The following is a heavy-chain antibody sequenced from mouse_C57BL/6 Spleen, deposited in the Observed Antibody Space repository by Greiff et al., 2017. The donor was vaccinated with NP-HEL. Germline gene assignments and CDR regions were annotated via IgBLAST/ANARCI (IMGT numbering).Heavy chain of an antibody. CDR3: ARAYYSNRGYFDY. V-gene: IGHV14-2*01. J-gene: IGHJ2*01. Sequence: EVQLQQSGAELVKPGASVKLSCTASGFNITDYYMHWVKQRTEQGLAWLGRIDPEDGETKYAPKFQGKATITADTSSNTAYLQLSSLTSEDSAVYYCARAYYSNRGYFDYWGQGTTLTVSS. CDR1: GFNITDYY. CDR2: IDPEDGET. D-gene: IGHD2-5*01.